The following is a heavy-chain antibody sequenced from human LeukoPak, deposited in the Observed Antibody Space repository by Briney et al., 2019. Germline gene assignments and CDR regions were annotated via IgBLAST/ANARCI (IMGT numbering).Heavy chain of an antibody. D-gene: IGHD2-2*01. CDR2: IIPILGIA. CDR3: ARDRYCSSTSCYLDSGAFDP. J-gene: IGHJ5*02. CDR1: GGTFSGYT. Sequence: SVKVSCKASGGTFSGYTISWVRQAPGQGLEWMGRIIPILGIANYAQKLQGRVTITADKSTSTAYMELSSLRSEDTAVYYCARDRYCSSTSCYLDSGAFDPWGQGTLVTVSS. V-gene: IGHV1-69*04.